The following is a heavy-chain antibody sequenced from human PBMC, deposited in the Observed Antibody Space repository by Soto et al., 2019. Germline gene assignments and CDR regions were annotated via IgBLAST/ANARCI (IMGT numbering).Heavy chain of an antibody. J-gene: IGHJ4*02. CDR3: ASAIRYGGLVDY. CDR1: GGSISSYY. D-gene: IGHD1-1*01. V-gene: IGHV4-59*01. CDR2: IYYSGST. Sequence: PSETLSLTCTVSGGSISSYYWSWIRQPPGKGLEWIGYIYYSGSTNYNPSLKSRVTISVDTSKNQFSLKLSSVTAADTAVYYCASAIRYGGLVDYWGQGTLVTVS.